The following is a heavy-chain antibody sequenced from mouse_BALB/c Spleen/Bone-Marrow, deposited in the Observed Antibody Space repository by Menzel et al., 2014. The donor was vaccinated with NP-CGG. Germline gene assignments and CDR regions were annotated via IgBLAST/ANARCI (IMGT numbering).Heavy chain of an antibody. D-gene: IGHD3-1*01. J-gene: IGHJ4*01. CDR3: ARQLGLRWATDY. CDR2: ISNGGGST. Sequence: EVKLVESGGGLVQPGGSLKLSCAASGFTFSSYTVSWVRQTPEKRLEWVAYISNGGGSTYYPDTVKGRFTISRDNAKNTLYLQMSSLKSEDTAMYYCARQLGLRWATDYWGQGTSVTVSS. CDR1: GFTFSSYT. V-gene: IGHV5-12-2*01.